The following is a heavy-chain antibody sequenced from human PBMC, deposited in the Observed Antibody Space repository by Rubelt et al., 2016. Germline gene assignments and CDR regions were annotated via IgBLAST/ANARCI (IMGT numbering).Heavy chain of an antibody. V-gene: IGHV3-48*02. CDR2: ISSSSSTI. Sequence: VRQAPGKGLEWVSYISSSSSTIYYADSVKGRFTISRDNAKNSLYLQMNSLRDEDTAVYYCARDVYDFWSGYTSTGYYMDVWGKGTTVTVSS. D-gene: IGHD3-3*01. CDR3: ARDVYDFWSGYTSTGYYMDV. J-gene: IGHJ6*03.